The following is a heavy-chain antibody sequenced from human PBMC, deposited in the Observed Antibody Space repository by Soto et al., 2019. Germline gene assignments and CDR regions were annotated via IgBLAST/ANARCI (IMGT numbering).Heavy chain of an antibody. V-gene: IGHV1-69*12. CDR2: VIPIFRTA. J-gene: IGHJ6*02. CDR1: GGTFSSQA. CDR3: ARAGLGSNYYYCGMDV. D-gene: IGHD3-10*01. Sequence: QVQLVQSGAEVKKPGSSVKVSCKASGGTFSSQAISWVRQAPGQGLEWMGGVIPIFRTAKYAQKFQGRVTITADEFMNRGYLELSSLRSEDTAVYYCARAGLGSNYYYCGMDVWGQGTTVTVSS.